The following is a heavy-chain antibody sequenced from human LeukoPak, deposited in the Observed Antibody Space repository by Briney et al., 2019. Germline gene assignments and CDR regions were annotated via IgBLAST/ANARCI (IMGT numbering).Heavy chain of an antibody. CDR3: ARALNGYFYAFDS. CDR1: GDSINSGDYY. J-gene: IGHJ4*02. V-gene: IGHV4-30-4*01. D-gene: IGHD2/OR15-2a*01. CDR2: FSYTGST. Sequence: ASETLSLTCTVSGDSINSGDYYWSWIRQPPGKGLEWIGYFSYTGSTYYNPSVKSRVSISVDTSKNQFSLKLTSVTAADTAVYYCARALNGYFYAFDSWGQGTLVTVSS.